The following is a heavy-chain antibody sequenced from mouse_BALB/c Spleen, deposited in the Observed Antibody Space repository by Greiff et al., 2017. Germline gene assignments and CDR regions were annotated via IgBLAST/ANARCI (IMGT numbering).Heavy chain of an antibody. D-gene: IGHD2-1*01. CDR3: ASYYGNHYAMDY. CDR2: ISSGGST. V-gene: IGHV5-6-5*01. J-gene: IGHJ4*01. CDR1: GFTFSSYA. Sequence: EVQRVESGGGLVKPGGSLKLSCAASGFTFSSYAMSWVRQTPEKRLEWVASISSGGSTYYPDSVKGRFTISRDNARNILYLQMSSLRSEDTAMYYCASYYGNHYAMDYWGQGTSVTVSS.